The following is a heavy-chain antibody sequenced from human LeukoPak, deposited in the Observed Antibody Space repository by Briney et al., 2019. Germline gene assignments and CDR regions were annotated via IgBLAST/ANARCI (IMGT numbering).Heavy chain of an antibody. CDR3: AKDISRNDGPYYYYGMDV. J-gene: IGHJ6*02. CDR1: GFTFSNYT. D-gene: IGHD1-1*01. V-gene: IGHV3-23*01. CDR2: ISDSGTGT. Sequence: PGASLRLSCAASGFTFSNYTMTWVRQAPGKGLEWVSDISDSGTGTYYADSVKGRFTISRDNSKNTLYLQMNSLRAEDTAVYYCAKDISRNDGPYYYYGMDVWGQGTTVTVSS.